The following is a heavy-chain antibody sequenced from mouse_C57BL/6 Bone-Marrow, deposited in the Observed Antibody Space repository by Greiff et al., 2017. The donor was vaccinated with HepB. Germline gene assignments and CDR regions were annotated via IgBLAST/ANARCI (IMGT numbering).Heavy chain of an antibody. D-gene: IGHD2-5*01. CDR1: GYSITSGYY. CDR2: ISYDGSN. J-gene: IGHJ2*01. CDR3: ATRDFYYSNYDDY. V-gene: IGHV3-6*01. Sequence: EVHLVESGPGLVKPSQSLSLTCSVTGYSITSGYYWNWIRQFPGNKLEWMGYISYDGSNNYNPSLKNRISITRDTSKNQFFLKLNSVTTEDTATYYCATRDFYYSNYDDYWGQGTTLTVSS.